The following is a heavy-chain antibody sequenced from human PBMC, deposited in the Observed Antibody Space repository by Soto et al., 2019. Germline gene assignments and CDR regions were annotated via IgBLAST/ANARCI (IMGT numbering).Heavy chain of an antibody. D-gene: IGHD3-22*01. CDR2: INPSGGST. CDR1: GYTFTSYY. V-gene: IGHV1-46*01. J-gene: IGHJ6*02. Sequence: ASVKVSCKASGYTFTSYYMHWVRQAPGQGLEWMGIINPSGGSTSYAQKFQGRVTMTRDTSTSTVYMELSSLRSEDTAVYYCARDPQYYYDSSGYYLGDYYYGMDVWGQGTTVTVSS. CDR3: ARDPQYYYDSSGYYLGDYYYGMDV.